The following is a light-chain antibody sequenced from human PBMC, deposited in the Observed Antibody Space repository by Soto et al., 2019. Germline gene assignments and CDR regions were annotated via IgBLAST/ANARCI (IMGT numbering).Light chain of an antibody. CDR3: QQRSNWPPAIT. CDR1: QSLSTY. Sequence: EIVLTQSPATLSLSPGETATLSCRASQSLSTYLAWYQQKPGQAPRLLIFDASNRATGIPTRFSGSGSGTDFTLTITSLEPEDFAVYYCQQRSNWPPAITFGPGTKVDI. V-gene: IGKV3-11*01. J-gene: IGKJ3*01. CDR2: DAS.